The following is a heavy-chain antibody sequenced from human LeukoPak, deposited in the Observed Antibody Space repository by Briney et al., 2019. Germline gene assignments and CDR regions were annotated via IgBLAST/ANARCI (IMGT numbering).Heavy chain of an antibody. CDR1: GGSINNYY. V-gene: IGHV4-4*07. J-gene: IGHJ3*02. Sequence: SETPSLTCTVSGGSINNYYWSWIRQPAGKGLEWIGRIYTRGSTNYNPSLKSRVTMSVDTSKNQFSLKLSSVTAADTAVYYCARGRYCSADICSGGDAFDIWGQGTMVSVSS. CDR2: IYTRGST. CDR3: ARGRYCSADICSGGDAFDI. D-gene: IGHD2-15*01.